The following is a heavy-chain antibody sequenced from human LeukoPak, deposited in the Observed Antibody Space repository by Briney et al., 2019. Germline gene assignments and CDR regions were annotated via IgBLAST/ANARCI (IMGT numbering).Heavy chain of an antibody. CDR3: ARARDCSSTSCSTYYYYGMDA. Sequence: ASVKVSCKASGYTFTGYYMHWVRQAPGQGLEWMGWINPNSGGTNYAQKFQGRITMTRDTSISTAYMELSRLRSDDTAVYYCARARDCSSTSCSTYYYYGMDAWGQGTTVTVSS. CDR1: GYTFTGYY. D-gene: IGHD2-2*01. J-gene: IGHJ6*02. CDR2: INPNSGGT. V-gene: IGHV1-2*02.